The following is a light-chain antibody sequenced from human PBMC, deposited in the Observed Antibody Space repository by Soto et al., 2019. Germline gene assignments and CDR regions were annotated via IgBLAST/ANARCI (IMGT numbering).Light chain of an antibody. CDR1: QDSTKY. J-gene: IGKJ4*01. CDR3: QQLSSYPST. V-gene: IGKV1-9*01. Sequence: IQLTQSPSSLSASVGDRVTITCRASQDSTKYLAWYQQKPGKAPNLLIYDASTLHSGVPSRFSGSGSGTDFTLTFSGLQPEDFATYYCQQLSSYPSTFGGGTKVEIK. CDR2: DAS.